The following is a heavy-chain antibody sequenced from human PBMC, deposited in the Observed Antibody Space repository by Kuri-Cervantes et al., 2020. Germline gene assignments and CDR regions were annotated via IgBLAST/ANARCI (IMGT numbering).Heavy chain of an antibody. CDR3: ARDLDWFDP. V-gene: IGHV4-34*01. CDR1: GGSISSYY. CDR2: INHSGST. J-gene: IGHJ5*02. Sequence: SETLSLTCTVSGGSISSYYWSWIRQPPGKGLEWIGEINHSGSTNYNPSLKSRVTISVDTSKNQFSLKLSSVTAADTAVYYCARDLDWFDPWGQGTLVTVSS.